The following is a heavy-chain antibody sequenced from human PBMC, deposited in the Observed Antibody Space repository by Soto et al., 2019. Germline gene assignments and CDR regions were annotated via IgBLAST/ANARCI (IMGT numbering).Heavy chain of an antibody. Sequence: ASVKVSFKASGYTFTSYGISWVRQAPGQGLEWMGWISAYNGNTNYAQKLQGRVTMTTDTSTSTAYMELRSLRSDDTAVYYCARGDYDSSRQDDAFDIWGQGTMVTVSS. V-gene: IGHV1-18*01. J-gene: IGHJ3*02. CDR3: ARGDYDSSRQDDAFDI. D-gene: IGHD3-22*01. CDR2: ISAYNGNT. CDR1: GYTFTSYG.